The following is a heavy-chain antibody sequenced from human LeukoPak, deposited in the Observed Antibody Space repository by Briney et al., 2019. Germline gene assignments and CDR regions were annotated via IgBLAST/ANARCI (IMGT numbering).Heavy chain of an antibody. V-gene: IGHV3-23*01. Sequence: PGGSLRLSCAVSGFTFSSYAMNWARQAPGKGLEWVSGISGSGAGTYYADSVKGRFTISRDNSKNTLCLQMNSLRAEDTAVYYCAKMVREFYTISYYFDYWGQGTLVTVSS. CDR3: AKMVREFYTISYYFDY. CDR1: GFTFSSYA. CDR2: ISGSGAGT. D-gene: IGHD2-8*01. J-gene: IGHJ4*02.